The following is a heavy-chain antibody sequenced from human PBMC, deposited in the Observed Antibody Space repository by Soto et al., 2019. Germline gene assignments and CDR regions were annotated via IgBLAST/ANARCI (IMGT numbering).Heavy chain of an antibody. CDR3: ARGQLVGRWDYFDY. Sequence: TLSLTCTVSGGSISSYYWSWIRQPPGKGLEWIGYIYYSGSTNYNPSLKSRVTISVDTSKNQFSLKLSSVTAADTAVYYCARGQLVGRWDYFDYWGQGTLVTVPQ. CDR1: GGSISSYY. J-gene: IGHJ4*02. V-gene: IGHV4-59*01. CDR2: IYYSGST. D-gene: IGHD6-6*01.